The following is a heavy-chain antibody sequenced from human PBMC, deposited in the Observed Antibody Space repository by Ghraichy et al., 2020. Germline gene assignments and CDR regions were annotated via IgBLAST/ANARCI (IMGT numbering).Heavy chain of an antibody. CDR3: ARDGEYGSGSYYPWD. V-gene: IGHV3-33*01. CDR1: GFTFSSYG. J-gene: IGHJ4*02. Sequence: GGSLRLSCAASGFTFSSYGMHWVRQAPGKGLEWVAVIWYDGSNKYYADSVKGRFTISRDNSKNTLYLQMNSLRAEDTAVYYCARDGEYGSGSYYPWDWGQGTLVTVSS. D-gene: IGHD3-10*01. CDR2: IWYDGSNK.